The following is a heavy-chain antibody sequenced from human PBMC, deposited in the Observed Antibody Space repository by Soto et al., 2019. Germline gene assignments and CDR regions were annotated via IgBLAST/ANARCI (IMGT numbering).Heavy chain of an antibody. V-gene: IGHV3-23*01. CDR1: GFTFSSYA. Sequence: EVRLLESGGGLVQPGGSLRLSCAASGFTFSSYAMSWVRQAPGKGLEWVSAISGSGGSTYYADSVKGRFTISRDNSKNTLYLQMNSLRAEDTTVYYCANYYIITVSLNYYGSGSYYNPLRYWGQGTLVTVSS. J-gene: IGHJ4*02. CDR3: ANYYIITVSLNYYGSGSYYNPLRY. D-gene: IGHD3-10*01. CDR2: ISGSGGST.